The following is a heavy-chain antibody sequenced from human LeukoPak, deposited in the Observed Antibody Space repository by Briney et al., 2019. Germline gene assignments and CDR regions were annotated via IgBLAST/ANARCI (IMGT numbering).Heavy chain of an antibody. CDR3: SKGPNRDSGWNWYFDL. Sequence: SQTLSLTCAVSGDSVSSSSATWNWVRKSPSRGLEWLGRTYFLSKWYTFYAPSVESRLIINADTSNNHISLQLNSLTPDDTAIYYCSKGPNRDSGWNWYFDLWGRGTPVTVSS. V-gene: IGHV6-1*01. CDR1: GDSVSSSSAT. CDR2: TYFLSKWYT. D-gene: IGHD6-19*01. J-gene: IGHJ2*01.